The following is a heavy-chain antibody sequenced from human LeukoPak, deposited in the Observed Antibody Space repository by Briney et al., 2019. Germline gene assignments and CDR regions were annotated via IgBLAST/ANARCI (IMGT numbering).Heavy chain of an antibody. D-gene: IGHD4-23*01. J-gene: IGHJ5*02. CDR3: ARYGGTSVGNWFDP. CDR2: IYYIGTT. CDR1: GGSISSHF. Sequence: ETLSLTCTVSGGSISSHFWSWIRQPPGKGLEWIGYIYYIGTTYYNPSLKSRVTISVDTSKNQFSLILTSVTAADTAVYYCARYGGTSVGNWFDPWGQGTLVTVSS. V-gene: IGHV4-59*11.